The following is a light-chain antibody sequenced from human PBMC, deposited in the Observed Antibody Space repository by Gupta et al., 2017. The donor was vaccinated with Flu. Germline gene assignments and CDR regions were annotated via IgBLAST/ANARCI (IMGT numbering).Light chain of an antibody. Sequence: DIQISQHPSSLSASGADRVTITCQASQDISNYLNWYQQKPGKAPKLLIYDASNLETGVPSRFSGSGSGTDFTFTISSLQPEDIATYYCQQYDNLPPFTFGPGTKVDIK. V-gene: IGKV1-33*01. CDR3: QQYDNLPPFT. CDR2: DAS. J-gene: IGKJ3*01. CDR1: QDISNY.